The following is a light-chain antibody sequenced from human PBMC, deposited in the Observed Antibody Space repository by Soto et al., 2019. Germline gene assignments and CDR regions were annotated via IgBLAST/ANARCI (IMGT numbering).Light chain of an antibody. CDR1: ESVGSTY. CDR3: QHYGYSQWT. Sequence: EIGLTQSPGTLSLSPGDRATLSCRASESVGSTYVAWYQQKPGQAPRLLIYGVYTRASGIPDRFSGSGSGTEFTLTITRLEPEDSAVYFCQHYGYSQWTFGQGTKVDIK. J-gene: IGKJ1*01. CDR2: GVY. V-gene: IGKV3-20*01.